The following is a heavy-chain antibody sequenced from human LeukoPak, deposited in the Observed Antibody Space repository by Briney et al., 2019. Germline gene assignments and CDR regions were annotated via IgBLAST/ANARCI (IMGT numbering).Heavy chain of an antibody. J-gene: IGHJ6*02. Sequence: GASVKVSCKASGYTFTSYYMHWVRQAPGQGLEWMGGFDPEDGETIYAQKFQGRVMITADKSTSTAYMELSSLRSEDTAVYYCATLYGIAAAGTDPGPILGPDNYYYYYGMDVWGQGTTVTVSS. D-gene: IGHD6-13*01. CDR2: FDPEDGET. V-gene: IGHV1-46*01. CDR3: ATLYGIAAAGTDPGPILGPDNYYYYYGMDV. CDR1: GYTFTSYY.